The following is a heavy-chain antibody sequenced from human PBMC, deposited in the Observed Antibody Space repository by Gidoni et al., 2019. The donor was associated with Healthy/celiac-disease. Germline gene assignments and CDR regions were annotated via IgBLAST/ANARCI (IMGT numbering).Heavy chain of an antibody. D-gene: IGHD4-17*01. J-gene: IGHJ4*02. CDR1: GFTFSSYG. Sequence: QVQLVESGGGVVQPGRSLRLSCAASGFTFSSYGMHWVRQAPGKGLEWVAVIWYDGSNKYYADSVKGRFTISRDNSKNTLYLQMKSLRAEDTAVYYCARDDGDLVDYWGQGTLVTVSS. CDR3: ARDDGDLVDY. V-gene: IGHV3-33*01. CDR2: IWYDGSNK.